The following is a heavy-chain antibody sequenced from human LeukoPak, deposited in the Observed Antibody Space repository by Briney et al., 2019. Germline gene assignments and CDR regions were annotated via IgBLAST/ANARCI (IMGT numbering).Heavy chain of an antibody. CDR3: AKDQMGNFDY. D-gene: IGHD7-27*01. CDR2: ISGSCGST. Sequence: GGSLRLSCAASGFTFSSYAMSWVCQAPGKGLEWVSAISGSCGSTYYADSVKGRFTISRDNSKNTLYLQMNSLRAEDTAVYYCAKDQMGNFDYWGQGTLVTVSS. V-gene: IGHV3-23*01. J-gene: IGHJ4*02. CDR1: GFTFSSYA.